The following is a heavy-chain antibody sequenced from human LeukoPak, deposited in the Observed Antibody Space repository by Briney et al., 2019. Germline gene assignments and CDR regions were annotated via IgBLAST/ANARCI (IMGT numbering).Heavy chain of an antibody. D-gene: IGHD1-26*01. J-gene: IGHJ4*02. V-gene: IGHV4-34*01. CDR3: ARDHSGSYSSDC. CDR1: GGSFSGYY. CDR2: INHSGST. Sequence: SETLSLTCAVYGGSFSGYYWSWIRQPPGKGLEWIGEINHSGSTNYNPSLKSRVTISVDTSKNQFSLKLSSVTAADTAVYYCARDHSGSYSSDCWGQGTLVTVSS.